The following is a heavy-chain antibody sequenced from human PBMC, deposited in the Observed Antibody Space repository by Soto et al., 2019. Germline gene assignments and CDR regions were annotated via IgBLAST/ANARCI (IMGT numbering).Heavy chain of an antibody. Sequence: KQSQTLSLTCAISGDSVSSNSAAWNWIRQSPSRGLEWLGRTYYRSKWYNDYAVSVKSRITINPDTSKNQFSLQLNSVTPEDTAVYYCARDSQDKNWNRNNNWFDPWGQGTLVTVSS. CDR3: ARDSQDKNWNRNNNWFDP. D-gene: IGHD1-1*01. V-gene: IGHV6-1*01. J-gene: IGHJ5*02. CDR1: GDSVSSNSAA. CDR2: TYYRSKWYN.